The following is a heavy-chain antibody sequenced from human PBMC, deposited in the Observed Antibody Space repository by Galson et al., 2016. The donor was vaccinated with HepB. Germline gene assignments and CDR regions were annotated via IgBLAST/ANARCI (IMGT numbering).Heavy chain of an antibody. CDR3: ARGASCPECYYHGMEV. J-gene: IGHJ6*02. V-gene: IGHV4-59*01. Sequence: SETLSLTCSISGGPISSFYWSWIRQTPGKGLEWLGYIYYSGSNNHNPSLKSRVNISVDTSKNQFSLKLSSVTAADTAVYYFARGASCPECYYHGMEVWGQGTTVTVSS. CDR1: GGPISSFY. CDR2: IYYSGSN. D-gene: IGHD2-2*01.